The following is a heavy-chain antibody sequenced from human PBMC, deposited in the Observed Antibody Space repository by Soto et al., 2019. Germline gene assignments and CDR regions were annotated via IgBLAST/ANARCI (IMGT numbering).Heavy chain of an antibody. CDR3: ARESVIGYCSGGSCAPGGAFDI. CDR2: IIPIFGTA. CDR1: GGTFSSYA. V-gene: IGHV1-69*13. J-gene: IGHJ3*02. D-gene: IGHD2-15*01. Sequence: ASVKVSCKASGGTFSSYAISWVRQAPGQGLEWMGGIIPIFGTANYAQKFQGRVTITADESTSTAYMELSSLRSEDTAVYYCARESVIGYCSGGSCAPGGAFDIWGQGTMVTVSS.